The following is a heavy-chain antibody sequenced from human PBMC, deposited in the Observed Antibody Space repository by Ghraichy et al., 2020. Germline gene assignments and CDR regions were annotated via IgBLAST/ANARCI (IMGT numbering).Heavy chain of an antibody. CDR2: IAVSDDFT. CDR1: GFTFSSCA. Sequence: GESQNISCAASGFTFSSCAMAWVRQAPGKGLEWVTLIAVSDDFTYYADSVKGRFTIPRDNSKKMLFLQMNSLRAEDTAVYFCAKARCSGYGCDYFDYWGQGTLVSVSS. J-gene: IGHJ4*02. D-gene: IGHD5-12*01. V-gene: IGHV3-23*01. CDR3: AKARCSGYGCDYFDY.